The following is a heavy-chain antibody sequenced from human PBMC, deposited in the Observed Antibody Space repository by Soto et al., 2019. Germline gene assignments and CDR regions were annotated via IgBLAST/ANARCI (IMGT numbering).Heavy chain of an antibody. CDR2: ISGTGSSI. Sequence: EVQLVESGGGLVQPGGSLRLSCAASGFSLRGYSMSWVRQAPGKGLEWVSYISGTGSSIYADSVKGRFTISRDNAKNSVYLQMNSLGDDDTAVYSCARGAGYGDYGGYWGQGTLVTVSS. CDR1: GFSLRGYS. CDR3: ARGAGYGDYGGY. J-gene: IGHJ4*02. V-gene: IGHV3-48*02. D-gene: IGHD4-17*01.